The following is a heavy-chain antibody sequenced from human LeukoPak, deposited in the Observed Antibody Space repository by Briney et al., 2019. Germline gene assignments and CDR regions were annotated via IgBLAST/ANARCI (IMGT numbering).Heavy chain of an antibody. CDR3: ARGGSFEAFDI. Sequence: SETLSLTCTVSGGSISSGGYYWSWIRQHPGTGLEWIGYIYYSGSTYYNPSLKSRVTLSADTSKNQFSLKLNSVTAADTAVYYCARGGSFEAFDIWGQGTMVTVSS. J-gene: IGHJ3*02. V-gene: IGHV4-31*03. CDR1: GGSISSGGYY. D-gene: IGHD1-26*01. CDR2: IYYSGST.